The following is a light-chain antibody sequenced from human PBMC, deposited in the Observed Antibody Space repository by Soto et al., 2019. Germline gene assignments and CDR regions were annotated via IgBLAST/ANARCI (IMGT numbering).Light chain of an antibody. CDR3: HHYENLWA. Sequence: DIQMTQSPSTLSATAGDRVTITCRARQSISAWLAWYQQKPGKAPKLLIYDASNLESGVPSRFSGSGSGTELTRSISKVRTDDFASYIRHHYENLWAFGQGTKVDIK. CDR1: QSISAW. J-gene: IGKJ1*01. CDR2: DAS. V-gene: IGKV1-5*01.